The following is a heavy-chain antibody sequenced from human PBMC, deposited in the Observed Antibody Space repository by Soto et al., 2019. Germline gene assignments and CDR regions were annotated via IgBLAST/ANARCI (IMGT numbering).Heavy chain of an antibody. Sequence: LSLTCTVSGGSISSGGYYWSWIRHHPGKGLEWIGYIHHSGSTYNNPSLKSRVTISVDTSKNQFSLKLNSVTAADTAVYYCAREEVAYYDSGSYNWFDPWGQGTLVTVSS. V-gene: IGHV4-31*03. CDR1: GGSISSGGYY. D-gene: IGHD3-10*01. CDR3: AREEVAYYDSGSYNWFDP. J-gene: IGHJ5*02. CDR2: IHHSGST.